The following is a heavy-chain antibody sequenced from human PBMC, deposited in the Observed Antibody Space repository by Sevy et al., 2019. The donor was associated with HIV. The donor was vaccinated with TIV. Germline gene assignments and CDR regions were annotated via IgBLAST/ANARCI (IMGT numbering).Heavy chain of an antibody. CDR1: GYSLSELS. CDR2: FDPEDGET. Sequence: ASVKVSCKVSGYSLSELSMHWVRQAPGKGLEWMGGFDPEDGETIYAPKFQGRVNMTEDTSADTAYMELSSLTCNDTAVYFCATDRFWHHIPYWGQGTLVTVSS. J-gene: IGHJ4*02. D-gene: IGHD2-21*01. CDR3: ATDRFWHHIPY. V-gene: IGHV1-24*01.